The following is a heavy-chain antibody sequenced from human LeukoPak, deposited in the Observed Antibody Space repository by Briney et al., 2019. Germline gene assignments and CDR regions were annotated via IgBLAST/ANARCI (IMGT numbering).Heavy chain of an antibody. Sequence: GGSLRLSCAVSGFTFSSYAMSWVRQAPGKGLEWVSRISGSGGSTYYADSVKGRFTISRDNSKNTLFLQMNSLRAEDTAVYYCAKPHLWFGESNYYFDYWGQGTLVTVSS. CDR3: AKPHLWFGESNYYFDY. CDR1: GFTFSSYA. J-gene: IGHJ4*02. CDR2: ISGSGGST. V-gene: IGHV3-23*01. D-gene: IGHD3-10*01.